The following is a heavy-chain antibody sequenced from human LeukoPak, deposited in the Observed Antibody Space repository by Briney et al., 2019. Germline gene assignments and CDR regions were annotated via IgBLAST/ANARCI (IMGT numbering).Heavy chain of an antibody. CDR3: AKEGYSSTWNADFDY. CDR2: ISGSGVIT. CDR1: RFTFSSYA. D-gene: IGHD6-13*01. Sequence: GGSLRLSCAASRFTFSSYAMSWVRQAPGKGLEWVSAISGSGVITYYADSVKGRFTMSRDNSKNTLYLQMNSLRAEDTAVYYCAKEGYSSTWNADFDYWGQGNLVIVSS. V-gene: IGHV3-23*01. J-gene: IGHJ4*02.